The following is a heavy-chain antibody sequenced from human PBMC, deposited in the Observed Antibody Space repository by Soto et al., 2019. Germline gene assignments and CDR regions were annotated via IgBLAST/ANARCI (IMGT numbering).Heavy chain of an antibody. CDR1: GGSISSSSYY. CDR2: IYYSGST. D-gene: IGHD3-10*01. V-gene: IGHV4-39*01. CDR3: ARHPMVRGVITMVYYYYGMDV. J-gene: IGHJ6*02. Sequence: AETLSLTCTVSGGSISSSSYYWGWIRQPPGKGLEWIGSIYYSGSTYYNPSLKSRVTISVDTSKNQFSLKLSSVTAADTAVYYCARHPMVRGVITMVYYYYGMDVWGQGTTVTVSS.